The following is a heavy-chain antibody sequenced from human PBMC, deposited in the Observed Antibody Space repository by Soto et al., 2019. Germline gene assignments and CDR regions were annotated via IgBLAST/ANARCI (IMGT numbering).Heavy chain of an antibody. CDR2: IITILGIA. Sequence: QVQLVQSGAEVKKPGSSVKVSCKASGGTFSSYTISWVRQAPGQWLEWMGRIITILGIANYAQKFQGRVTITADKSTSTAYMELSSLRSEDTAVYYCARSEASSWDYDYWGQGTLVTVSS. D-gene: IGHD6-13*01. CDR1: GGTFSSYT. V-gene: IGHV1-69*02. CDR3: ARSEASSWDYDY. J-gene: IGHJ4*02.